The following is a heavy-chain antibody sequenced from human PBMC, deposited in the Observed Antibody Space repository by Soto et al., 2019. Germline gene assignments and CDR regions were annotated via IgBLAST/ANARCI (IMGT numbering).Heavy chain of an antibody. CDR1: GCTFSSYA. Sequence: SVKVSCKASGCTFSSYAISCVRQAPGQGLEWMGGIIPIFGTANYAQKFQGRVTITADESTSTAYMELSSLRSEDTAVYYCARDLSSSSLGAFDIWGQGTMVTVSS. J-gene: IGHJ3*02. D-gene: IGHD6-6*01. V-gene: IGHV1-69*13. CDR2: IIPIFGTA. CDR3: ARDLSSSSLGAFDI.